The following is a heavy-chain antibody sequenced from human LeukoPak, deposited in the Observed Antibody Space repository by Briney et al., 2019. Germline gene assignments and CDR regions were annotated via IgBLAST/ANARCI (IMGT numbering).Heavy chain of an antibody. J-gene: IGHJ6*03. CDR2: IYTSGST. Sequence: PSETLSLTCTVSGGSISSYYWSWIRQPAGKGLEWMGRIYTSGSTNYNPSLKSRVTISVDTSKNQFSLKLSSVTAADTAVYYCARDNFRNGYYMDVWGKGTTVTVSS. CDR1: GGSISSYY. CDR3: ARDNFRNGYYMDV. V-gene: IGHV4-4*07. D-gene: IGHD2-8*01.